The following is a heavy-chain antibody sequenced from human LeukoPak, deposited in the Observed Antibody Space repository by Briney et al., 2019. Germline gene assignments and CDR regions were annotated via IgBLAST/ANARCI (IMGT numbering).Heavy chain of an antibody. D-gene: IGHD4-17*01. Sequence: PGGSLRLSCAASGFTFSSYAMNWVRQAPGEGLEWVSGISGSGGTTYYADSVKGRFTISRDNSKNTLYLQMNSLRAEDTAVYYCAKRPTTVTSATNVHFDYWGQGTLVTVSS. CDR1: GFTFSSYA. J-gene: IGHJ4*02. V-gene: IGHV3-23*01. CDR2: ISGSGGTT. CDR3: AKRPTTVTSATNVHFDY.